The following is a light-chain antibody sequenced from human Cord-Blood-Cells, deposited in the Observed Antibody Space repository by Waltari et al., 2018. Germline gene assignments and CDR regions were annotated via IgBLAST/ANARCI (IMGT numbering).Light chain of an antibody. CDR3: ETWYCNTWV. V-gene: IGLV4-60*03. J-gene: IGLJ3*02. Sequence: QPVLTQSSSASASLGSSVKLTCTLSSGHSSYIIAWHQQQPGKAPRYLMKLEGSGSYNKRSDVPYRFSGASSVADPYRTISNLHSEDDAYFYCETWYCNTWVFGRGTKLAV. CDR2: LEGSGSY. CDR1: SGHSSYI.